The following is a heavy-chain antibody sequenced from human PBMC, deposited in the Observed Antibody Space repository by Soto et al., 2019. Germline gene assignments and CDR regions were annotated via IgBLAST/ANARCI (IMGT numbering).Heavy chain of an antibody. V-gene: IGHV3-20*04. Sequence: PGGSLRLSCAASGFTFDDYGMSWARQAPGKGLEWVSGVNWNGGSTGYADSVKGRFTISRDNAKNSLYLQMNSLRAEDTAFYYCAKSPGMYYYDSSGYYHYDYWGQGTLVTVSS. CDR1: GFTFDDYG. CDR3: AKSPGMYYYDSSGYYHYDY. J-gene: IGHJ4*02. CDR2: VNWNGGST. D-gene: IGHD3-22*01.